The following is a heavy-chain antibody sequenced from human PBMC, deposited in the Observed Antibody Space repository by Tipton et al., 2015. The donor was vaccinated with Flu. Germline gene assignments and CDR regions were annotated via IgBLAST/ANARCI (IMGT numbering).Heavy chain of an antibody. J-gene: IGHJ6*02. CDR3: ASRVGFEGSPQAYSFFGMDV. Sequence: QLVQSGAEVKKPGASVKVSCKASGFTFTSYDIDWVRQARGQGLEWLGWVTVHSGNTDYAQSVQGRVTMTADTSTNTAYMELRSLRSDDTAVYYCASRVGFEGSPQAYSFFGMDVWGQGTTVTVSS. CDR2: VTVHSGNT. D-gene: IGHD1-26*01. CDR1: GFTFTSYD. V-gene: IGHV1-18*01.